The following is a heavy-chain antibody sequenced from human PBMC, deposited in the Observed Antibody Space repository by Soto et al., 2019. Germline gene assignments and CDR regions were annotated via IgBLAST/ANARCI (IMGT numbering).Heavy chain of an antibody. J-gene: IGHJ6*02. CDR2: INHSGST. CDR3: ARGDDYGFWSYPAKGRYYYGMDV. CDR1: GGSFSGYY. Sequence: PSETLSLTCAVYGGSFSGYYWSWIRQPPGKGLEWIGEINHSGSTNYNPSLKSRVTISVDTSKNQFSLKLSSVTAADTAVYYCARGDDYGFWSYPAKGRYYYGMDVWGQGTTVTVSS. V-gene: IGHV4-34*01. D-gene: IGHD3-3*01.